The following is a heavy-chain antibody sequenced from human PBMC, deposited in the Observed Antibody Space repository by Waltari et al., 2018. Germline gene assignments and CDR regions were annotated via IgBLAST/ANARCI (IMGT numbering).Heavy chain of an antibody. CDR2: MNPNRGNT. J-gene: IGHJ6*02. D-gene: IGHD6-19*01. Sequence: QVQLVQSGAEVKKPGASVKVSCKASGYTFTSYDINWVRQATGQGLEWMGWMNPNRGNTGYAEKVQGRVTMTRNTSKSTANMELSSLRSEDTAVYYCARGPDLYSSGWYRIGYYDYGMDVWGQGTTVTVSS. V-gene: IGHV1-8*01. CDR3: ARGPDLYSSGWYRIGYYDYGMDV. CDR1: GYTFTSYD.